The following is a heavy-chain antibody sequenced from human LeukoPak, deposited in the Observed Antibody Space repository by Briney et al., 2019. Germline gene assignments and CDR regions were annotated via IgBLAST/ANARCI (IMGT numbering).Heavy chain of an antibody. Sequence: GGSLRLSCAASEFTVSSNYMSWVRQAPGKGLEWVSVIYSGGSTYYADSVKGRFTISRDNSKNTLYLQMNSLRAEDTAVYYCARGGASRPDFWGQGTMVTVSS. CDR3: ARGGASRPDF. CDR2: IYSGGST. CDR1: EFTVSSNY. J-gene: IGHJ3*01. V-gene: IGHV3-53*01. D-gene: IGHD1-26*01.